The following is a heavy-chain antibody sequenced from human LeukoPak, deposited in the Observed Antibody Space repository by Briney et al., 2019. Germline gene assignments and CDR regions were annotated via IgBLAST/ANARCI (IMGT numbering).Heavy chain of an antibody. D-gene: IGHD5-24*01. CDR1: GFTISSYW. J-gene: IGHJ3*01. Sequence: GGSLRLSCAASGFTISSYWMHWVRQAPGKGLVWVSGIKSDGITTYYADSVKGRFTISRDTAKNTLYLQMSSLRVEDTAIYYCAKDIQLSTWGLGTMVTVSS. CDR3: AKDIQLST. V-gene: IGHV3-74*01. CDR2: IKSDGITT.